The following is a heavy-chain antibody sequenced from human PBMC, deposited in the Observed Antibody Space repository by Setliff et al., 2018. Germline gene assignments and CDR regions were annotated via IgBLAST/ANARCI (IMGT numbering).Heavy chain of an antibody. J-gene: IGHJ6*03. V-gene: IGHV4-39*01. CDR1: GGSFGTSSDY. CDR2: INYSGRN. Sequence: SETLSLTCNVSGGSFGTSSDYWGWIRQPPGKGLEWIGSINYSGRNYYNPSLKSRVTIFADTSKNQFSLLLNSVTAADTALYYCARQKYWSGYYGEGYYYYMDVWGKGTTVTVSS. D-gene: IGHD3-3*01. CDR3: ARQKYWSGYYGEGYYYYMDV.